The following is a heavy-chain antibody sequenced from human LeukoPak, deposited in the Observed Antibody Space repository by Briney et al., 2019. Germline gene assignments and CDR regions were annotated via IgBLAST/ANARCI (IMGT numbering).Heavy chain of an antibody. Sequence: GGSLRLSCAASGFTYSNYAMSWVRQAPGKGLEWVSAISGSGGNTYHADSVKGRFTISRDNSKNTLYVQMSSLRAEDTAVYYCANLAPFGVVVDAFDIWGQGTMVTVSS. J-gene: IGHJ3*02. CDR3: ANLAPFGVVVDAFDI. V-gene: IGHV3-23*01. D-gene: IGHD3-3*01. CDR1: GFTYSNYA. CDR2: ISGSGGNT.